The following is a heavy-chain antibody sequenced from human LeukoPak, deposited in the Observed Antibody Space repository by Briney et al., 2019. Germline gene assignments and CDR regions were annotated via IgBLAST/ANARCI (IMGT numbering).Heavy chain of an antibody. CDR1: GGSISSSSAY. CDR3: VSPRGFSYGYFDY. J-gene: IGHJ4*02. Sequence: SETLSLTCTVSGGSISSSSAYWGWIRQPPGKGLEWIGSIYYSKNPYYHPSLNTRVTISAATSNNQFSLTLGSVSATDTAVYYCVSPRGFSYGYFDYWGQGTLVTVSS. CDR2: IYYSKNP. D-gene: IGHD5-18*01. V-gene: IGHV4-39*01.